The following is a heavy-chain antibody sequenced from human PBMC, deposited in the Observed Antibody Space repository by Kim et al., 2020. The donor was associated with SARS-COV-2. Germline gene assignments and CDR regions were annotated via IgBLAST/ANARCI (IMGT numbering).Heavy chain of an antibody. Sequence: SETLSLTCTVSGVSISSSSYYWGWIRQPPGKGLEWIGSIYYSGSTYYNPSLKSRVTISVDTSKNQFSLKLSSVTAADTAVYYCARQGGDIVVVVAATGPYNWFDPWGQGTLVTVSS. CDR1: GVSISSSSYY. CDR2: IYYSGST. V-gene: IGHV4-39*01. J-gene: IGHJ5*02. D-gene: IGHD2-15*01. CDR3: ARQGGDIVVVVAATGPYNWFDP.